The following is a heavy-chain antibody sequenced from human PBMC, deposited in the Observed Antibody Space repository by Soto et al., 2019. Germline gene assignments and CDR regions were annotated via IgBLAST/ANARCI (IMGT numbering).Heavy chain of an antibody. CDR3: AKMGRELYHYYYGMDV. D-gene: IGHD3-10*01. J-gene: IGHJ6*02. V-gene: IGHV3-23*01. CDR2: ISGSGGST. CDR1: GFTFSSYA. Sequence: GGSLRLSCAASGFTFSSYAMSWVRQAPGKGLEWVSAISGSGGSTYYADFVKGRFTIPRDNSKNTLYLQMNSLRAEDTAVYYCAKMGRELYHYYYGMDVWGQGTTVTVSS.